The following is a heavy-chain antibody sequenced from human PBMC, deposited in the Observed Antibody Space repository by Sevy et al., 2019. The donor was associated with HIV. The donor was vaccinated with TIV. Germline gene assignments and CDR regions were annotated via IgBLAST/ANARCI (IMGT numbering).Heavy chain of an antibody. CDR3: AKDYYDSGVYYFYPARPTAFDL. CDR2: INGNGDST. V-gene: IGHV3-23*01. CDR1: VFIFNNYA. D-gene: IGHD3-22*01. Sequence: GGSLRLSCAGSVFIFNNYAMSWVRQVPGKGLEWVSGINGNGDSTNYADSAKGRFTISRDNSKSTLYLQMNSLRAEDTAVYYCAKDYYDSGVYYFYPARPTAFDLWGQGTMVTVSS. J-gene: IGHJ3*01.